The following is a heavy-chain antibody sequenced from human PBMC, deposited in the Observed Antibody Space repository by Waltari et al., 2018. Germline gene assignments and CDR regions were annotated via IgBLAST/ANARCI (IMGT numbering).Heavy chain of an antibody. J-gene: IGHJ5*02. D-gene: IGHD4-4*01. Sequence: QVQLQESGPGLVKPSETLSLTCAVSGYSISSGYYWGWIRQPPGKGLEWMGSIYPSGSTYYNPSLKSRVTISVDTSKNQFSLKLSSVTATDTAVYYCARDHNFMTTVTQNWFDPWGQGTLVTVSS. CDR2: IYPSGST. CDR1: GYSISSGYY. V-gene: IGHV4-38-2*02. CDR3: ARDHNFMTTVTQNWFDP.